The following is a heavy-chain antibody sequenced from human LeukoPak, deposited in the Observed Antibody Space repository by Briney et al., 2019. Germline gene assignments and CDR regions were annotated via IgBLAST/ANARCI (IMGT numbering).Heavy chain of an antibody. CDR2: VYYSGGV. CDR1: GGSISSHY. V-gene: IGHV4-59*08. J-gene: IGHJ4*02. Sequence: SETLSLTCTVSGGSISSHYWSWIRQPPGRGLEWIGYVYYSGGVNYNPSLKSRLTISLDTSKSQFSLKLSSVTAADTAVYYCARHLRGYSYGPFEYWGQGTLVTVSS. CDR3: ARHLRGYSYGPFEY. D-gene: IGHD5-18*01.